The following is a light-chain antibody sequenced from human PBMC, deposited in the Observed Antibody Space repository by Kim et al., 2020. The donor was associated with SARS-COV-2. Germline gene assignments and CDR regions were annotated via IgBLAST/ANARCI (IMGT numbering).Light chain of an antibody. CDR3: VLYMGSGISV. CDR2: STN. CDR1: SGSVSTSYY. J-gene: IGLJ3*02. V-gene: IGLV8-61*01. Sequence: GGTVTLTCGLSSGSVSTSYYPSWYQQTPGQAPRTLIYSTNPRSSGVPDRFSGSILGNKAALTITGAQADDESDYYCVLYMGSGISVFGGGTQLTVL.